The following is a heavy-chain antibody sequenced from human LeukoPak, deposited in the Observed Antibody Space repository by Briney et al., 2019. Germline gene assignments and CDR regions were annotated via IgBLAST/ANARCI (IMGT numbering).Heavy chain of an antibody. CDR3: ARQIVVVVAATNRWYFDY. J-gene: IGHJ4*02. CDR2: IYYSGST. CDR1: GGSISSYY. D-gene: IGHD2-15*01. Sequence: SETLSLTCTVSGGSISSYYWSWIRQPPGKGLEWIGYIYYSGSTNYNPSFKSRVTISVDTSKNQFSLKLSSVTAADTAVYYCARQIVVVVAATNRWYFDYWGQGTLVTVSS. V-gene: IGHV4-59*01.